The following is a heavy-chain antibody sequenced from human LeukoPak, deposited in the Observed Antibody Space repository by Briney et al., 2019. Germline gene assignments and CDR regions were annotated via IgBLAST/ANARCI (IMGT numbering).Heavy chain of an antibody. CDR3: ARGRGLQNFDY. J-gene: IGHJ4*02. V-gene: IGHV4-34*01. D-gene: IGHD5-24*01. Sequence: SETLSLTCAVYGGSFSGYYWSWIRQPPGKGLEWIGEINHSGSTNYNPSLKSRVTISVDTSKNQFSLKLSSVTAADTAVYYCARGRGLQNFDYWGQGTLVTVSS. CDR1: GGSFSGYY. CDR2: INHSGST.